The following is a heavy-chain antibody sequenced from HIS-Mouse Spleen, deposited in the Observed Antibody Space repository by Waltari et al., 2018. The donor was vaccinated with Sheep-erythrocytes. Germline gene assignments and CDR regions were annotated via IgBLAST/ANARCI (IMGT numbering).Heavy chain of an antibody. D-gene: IGHD1-26*01. CDR2: IIPILGIA. CDR1: GGTLSSYA. V-gene: IGHV1-69*04. Sequence: QVQLVQSGAEVKKPGSSVKVSCKASGGTLSSYAISWVRQAPGQGLEWMGRIIPILGIANYAQKIQGRVTITADKSTSTAYMELSSLRSEDTAVYYCAQTGATTPHFDYWGQGTLVTVSS. J-gene: IGHJ4*02. CDR3: AQTGATTPHFDY.